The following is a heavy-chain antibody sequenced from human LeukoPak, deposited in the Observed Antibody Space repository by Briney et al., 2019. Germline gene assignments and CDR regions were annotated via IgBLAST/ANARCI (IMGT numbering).Heavy chain of an antibody. Sequence: PGGSLRLSCAASGFTFSSYGMHWVRHAPGKGLEWVAFIRYDGSNKYYADSVKGRFTISRDNSKNTLYLQMNSLRAEDTAVYYCAKSSTYGSGSSYFDYWGQGTLVTVSS. CDR2: IRYDGSNK. V-gene: IGHV3-30*02. J-gene: IGHJ4*02. CDR3: AKSSTYGSGSSYFDY. CDR1: GFTFSSYG. D-gene: IGHD3-10*01.